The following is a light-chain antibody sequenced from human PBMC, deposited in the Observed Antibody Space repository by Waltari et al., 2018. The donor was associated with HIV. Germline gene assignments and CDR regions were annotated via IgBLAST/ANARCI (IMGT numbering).Light chain of an antibody. CDR1: QSVTSNY. V-gene: IGKV3-20*01. CDR2: GAS. Sequence: EIVLTQSPGTLSLSPGERAALSCRASQSVTSNYLAWYQQKPGRAPRLLISGASNRASGIPDRFSGSGAGTDVTLTSSILEPEDFAVYYCQQYGTSQWTFGRGTKVEI. CDR3: QQYGTSQWT. J-gene: IGKJ1*01.